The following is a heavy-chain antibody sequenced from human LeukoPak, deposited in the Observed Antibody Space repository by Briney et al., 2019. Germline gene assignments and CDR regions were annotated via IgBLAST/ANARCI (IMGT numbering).Heavy chain of an antibody. Sequence: GGSLRLSCAASGFTFSSYAMSWVRQAQGKGLEWVSAISGSGGSTYYADSVKGRFTISRDNSKNTLYLQMNSLRAEDTAVYYCAKGGENPLDYYYYGMDVWGQGTTVTVSS. D-gene: IGHD2-21*01. CDR2: ISGSGGST. CDR3: AKGGENPLDYYYYGMDV. V-gene: IGHV3-23*01. CDR1: GFTFSSYA. J-gene: IGHJ6*02.